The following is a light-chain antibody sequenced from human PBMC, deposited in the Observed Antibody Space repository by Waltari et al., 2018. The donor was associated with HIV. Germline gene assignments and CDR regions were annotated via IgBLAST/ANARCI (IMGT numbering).Light chain of an antibody. Sequence: QSALTQPPSASGTPGQRVTISCSGGSSNIGTNTVNWYQQFPGTAPKLLIYRNNQRPSGVPDRFSASKSGTSASLAISGLRSEDEADYYCAAWDVSLRGAYVFGTGTKVAVL. CDR1: SSNIGTNT. J-gene: IGLJ1*01. CDR3: AAWDVSLRGAYV. CDR2: RNN. V-gene: IGLV1-47*01.